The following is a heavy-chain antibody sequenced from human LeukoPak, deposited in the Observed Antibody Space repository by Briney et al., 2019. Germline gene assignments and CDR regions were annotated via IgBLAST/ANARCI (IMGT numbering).Heavy chain of an antibody. CDR3: ARHCSGDNCYFYGMDV. Sequence: SETLSLTCTVSGGSISSYYWSWIRQPPGKGLEWIGYIYYTGNTNYNPSLKSRVTTSIDTSKNQISLKLSSVTAADTAVYYCARHCSGDNCYFYGMDVWGQGTTVTVSS. V-gene: IGHV4-59*08. D-gene: IGHD2-15*01. CDR1: GGSISSYY. CDR2: IYYTGNT. J-gene: IGHJ6*02.